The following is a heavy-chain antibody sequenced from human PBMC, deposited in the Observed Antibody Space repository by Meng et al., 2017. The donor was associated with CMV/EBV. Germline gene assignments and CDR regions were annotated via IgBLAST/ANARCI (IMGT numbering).Heavy chain of an antibody. CDR2: IKQDGSEK. D-gene: IGHD7-27*01. V-gene: IGHV3-7*01. CDR1: GFTFSSYA. J-gene: IGHJ3*02. CDR3: ARENWGDAFDI. Sequence: GESLKISCAASGFTFSSYAMSWVRQAPGKGLEWVANIKQDGSEKYYVDSVKGRFTISRDNAKNSLYLQMNSLRAEDTAVYYCARENWGDAFDIWGQGTMVTVSS.